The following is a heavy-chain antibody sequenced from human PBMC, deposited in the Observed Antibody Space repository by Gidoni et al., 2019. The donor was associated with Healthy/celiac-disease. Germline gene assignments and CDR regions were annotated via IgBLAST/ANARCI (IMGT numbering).Heavy chain of an antibody. CDR3: AKDLGDDGDWYFDL. Sequence: GSLRLSCAASGFTFSSYGMHWVRQAPGKGLEWVAVISYDGSNKYYADSVKGRFTISRDNSKNTLYLQMNSLRAEDTAVYYCAKDLGDDGDWYFDLWGRGTLVTVSS. D-gene: IGHD3-16*01. V-gene: IGHV3-30*18. CDR2: ISYDGSNK. J-gene: IGHJ2*01. CDR1: GFTFSSYG.